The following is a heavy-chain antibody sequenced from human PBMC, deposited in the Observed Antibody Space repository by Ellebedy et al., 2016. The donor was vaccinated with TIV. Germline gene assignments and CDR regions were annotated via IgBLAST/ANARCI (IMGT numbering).Heavy chain of an antibody. D-gene: IGHD4-23*01. J-gene: IGHJ2*01. CDR3: ARGPYGGISVWYFDV. Sequence: GGSLRLSCKASGYTFTAYHIHWVRQAPGQGLEWMGWINPNSGGTTYAQKFQGRVTMTRDTSISTAYMELSRLRSDDTAVYYCARGPYGGISVWYFDVWGRGTLVTVSS. CDR1: GYTFTAYH. V-gene: IGHV1-2*02. CDR2: INPNSGGT.